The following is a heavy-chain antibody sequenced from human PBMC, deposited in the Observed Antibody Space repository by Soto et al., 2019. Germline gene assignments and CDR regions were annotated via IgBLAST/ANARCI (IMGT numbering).Heavy chain of an antibody. D-gene: IGHD3-16*01. CDR1: GFTFSSYG. CDR3: AKGGGAKVAYLDY. CDR2: ISYDGSNK. V-gene: IGHV3-30*18. J-gene: IGHJ4*02. Sequence: GGSLRLSCAASGFTFSSYGMHWVRQDPGKGLEWVAVISYDGSNKYYADSVKGRFTISRDNSKNTLYLQMNSLRADDTAVYYCAKGGGAKVAYLDYWGQGTLVPVSS.